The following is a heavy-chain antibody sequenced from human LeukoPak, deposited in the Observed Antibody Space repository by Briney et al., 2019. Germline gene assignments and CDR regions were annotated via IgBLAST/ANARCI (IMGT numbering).Heavy chain of an antibody. CDR2: MNPNSGNT. V-gene: IGHV1-8*01. D-gene: IGHD3-9*01. CDR1: GYTFTSYD. Sequence: ASVKVSCKASGYTFTSYDINWVRQATGQGLEWMGWMNPNSGNTGYAQKFQGRVTMTRNTSISTAYMELSSLRSEDTAVYYCARGGSYYDILTGSYYYYGMDVWGQGTTVTVSS. J-gene: IGHJ6*02. CDR3: ARGGSYYDILTGSYYYYGMDV.